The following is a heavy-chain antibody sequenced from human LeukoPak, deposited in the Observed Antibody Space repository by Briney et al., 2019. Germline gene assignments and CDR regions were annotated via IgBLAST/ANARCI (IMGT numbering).Heavy chain of an antibody. CDR3: ARAVVHRTAAGTYYYYGMDV. CDR2: IIPIFGTA. Sequence: PSASVKVSCKASGGTFSSYAISWVRQAPGQGLEWMGGIIPIFGTANYAQKFQGRVTITADESTSTAYMELSSLRSEDTAVYYCARAVVHRTAAGTYYYYGMDVWGQGTTVTVSS. D-gene: IGHD6-13*01. J-gene: IGHJ6*02. V-gene: IGHV1-69*13. CDR1: GGTFSSYA.